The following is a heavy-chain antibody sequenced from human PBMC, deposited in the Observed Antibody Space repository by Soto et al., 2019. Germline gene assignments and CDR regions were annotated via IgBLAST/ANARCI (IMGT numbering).Heavy chain of an antibody. Sequence: ASVKVSCKASGYTFTGYYMHWVRQAPGQGLEWMGWINPNSGGTNYAQKFQDWVTKTRDRSISTAYMELSRLRSDDMAVYYCAREGKGPNYYDSTGYYYGYGMDVWGQGTTVTVSS. CDR2: INPNSGGT. D-gene: IGHD3-22*01. CDR3: AREGKGPNYYDSTGYYYGYGMDV. CDR1: GYTFTGYY. V-gene: IGHV1-2*04. J-gene: IGHJ6*02.